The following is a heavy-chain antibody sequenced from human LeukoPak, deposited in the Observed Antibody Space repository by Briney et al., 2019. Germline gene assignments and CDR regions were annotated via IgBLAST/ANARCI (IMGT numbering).Heavy chain of an antibody. Sequence: SETLSLTCAVYGGSFSGYYWIWIRQPPGKGLEWIGEINHSGSTNYNPSLKSRVTISVDTSKNQFSLKLSSVTAADTAVYYCARDEEFFHAFDIWGQGTMVTVSS. V-gene: IGHV4-34*01. J-gene: IGHJ3*02. CDR2: INHSGST. CDR1: GGSFSGYY. D-gene: IGHD3-10*01. CDR3: ARDEEFFHAFDI.